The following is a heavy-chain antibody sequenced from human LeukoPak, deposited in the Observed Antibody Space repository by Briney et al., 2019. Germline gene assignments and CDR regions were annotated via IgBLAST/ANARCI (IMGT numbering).Heavy chain of an antibody. CDR1: GYSISSGYY. V-gene: IGHV4-38-2*02. J-gene: IGHJ4*02. CDR3: ARQRGSGWYHPHLF. D-gene: IGHD6-19*01. CDR2: IYHSGST. Sequence: PSETLSLTCTVSGYSISSGYYWGWIRQPPGKGLEWIGSIYHSGSTYYNPSLKSRVTISVDTSKNQFSLKLSSVTAADTAVYYCARQRGSGWYHPHLFWGQGILVTVSS.